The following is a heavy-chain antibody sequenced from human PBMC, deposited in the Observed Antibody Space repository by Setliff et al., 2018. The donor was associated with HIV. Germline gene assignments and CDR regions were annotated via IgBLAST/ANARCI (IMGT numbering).Heavy chain of an antibody. D-gene: IGHD6-6*01. J-gene: IGHJ4*02. Sequence: PSETLSLTCAVYGGSLSDYYWGWIRQPPGKGLEWIGFIYYSGSTYYYGGSTYYNPSLKSRVTISVDTSKNQFSLKLSSATAADTAVYYCARHDTEYSSYPIDYWGQGNLVTVSS. CDR3: ARHDTEYSSYPIDY. CDR1: GGSLSDYY. V-gene: IGHV4-34*01. CDR2: IYYSGST.